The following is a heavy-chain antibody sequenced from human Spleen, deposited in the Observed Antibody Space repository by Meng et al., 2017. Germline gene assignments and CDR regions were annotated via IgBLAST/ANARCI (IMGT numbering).Heavy chain of an antibody. D-gene: IGHD4-17*01. CDR1: GDSISNYY. Sequence: SETLSLTCSASGDSISNYYWNRLRQPAGKRLEWIGRTYVGGSTDYNPSLRSRATVSVDTSNNHISLRLASVTAADTAVYFCARGSAGDYYFDSWGQGTVVTVSS. CDR3: ARGSAGDYYFDS. V-gene: IGHV4-4*07. CDR2: TYVGGST. J-gene: IGHJ4*02.